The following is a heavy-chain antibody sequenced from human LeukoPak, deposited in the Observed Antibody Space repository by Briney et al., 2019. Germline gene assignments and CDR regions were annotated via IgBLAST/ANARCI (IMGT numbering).Heavy chain of an antibody. D-gene: IGHD2-2*01. CDR3: ARLSSSSSPEDY. J-gene: IGHJ4*02. CDR2: IYTSGST. Sequence: SETLSLTCSVSGGSISGYQWTCIRQAAGKGLEWIGRIYTSGSTDYNPSLKSRVTMSVDTSKNEFSLKLSSVTAADTAVYHCARLSSSSSPEDYWGQGTLVAVSS. V-gene: IGHV4-4*07. CDR1: GGSISGYQ.